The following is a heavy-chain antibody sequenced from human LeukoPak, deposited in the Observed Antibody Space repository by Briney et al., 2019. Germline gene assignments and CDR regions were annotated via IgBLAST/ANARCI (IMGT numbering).Heavy chain of an antibody. CDR3: ARNLLRLGELSPYYFDY. Sequence: SETLSLTCTVSGGSISSSSYYWGWIRQPPGKGLEWIGSIHYSGSTYYNPSLKSRVTISVDTSKNQFSLKLSSVTAADTAVYYCARNLLRLGELSPYYFDYWGQGTLVTVSS. CDR1: GGSISSSSYY. CDR2: IHYSGST. D-gene: IGHD3-16*02. V-gene: IGHV4-39*01. J-gene: IGHJ4*02.